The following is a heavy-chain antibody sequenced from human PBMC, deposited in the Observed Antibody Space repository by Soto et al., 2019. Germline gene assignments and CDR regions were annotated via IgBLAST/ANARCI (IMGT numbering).Heavy chain of an antibody. J-gene: IGHJ2*01. V-gene: IGHV4-59*01. CDR1: GDSISSYY. D-gene: IGHD4-4*01. CDR2: IYYSGSP. CDR3: AGGRDDYNGWYFDL. Sequence: QVQLQESGPGLVRPSETLSLTCTVSGDSISSYYWSWIRQPPGKGLEWIGYIYYSGSPNYSPSLESRVTISEDTSKNQFSLKLSSVTAADTAIYYCAGGRDDYNGWYFDLWGRGTLVTVSS.